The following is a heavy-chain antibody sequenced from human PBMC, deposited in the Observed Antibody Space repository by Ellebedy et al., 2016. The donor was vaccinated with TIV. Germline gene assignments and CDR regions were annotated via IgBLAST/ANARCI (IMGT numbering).Heavy chain of an antibody. CDR1: GYTFTSYG. CDR3: ARDAYYYGSGSYYRWGLFDY. Sequence: SVKVSXXASGYTFTSYGISWVRQAPGQGLEWMGGIIPIFGTANYAQKFQGRVTITADKSTSTAYMELSSLRSEDTAVYYCARDAYYYGSGSYYRWGLFDYWGQGTLVTVSS. J-gene: IGHJ4*02. CDR2: IIPIFGTA. V-gene: IGHV1-69*06. D-gene: IGHD3-10*01.